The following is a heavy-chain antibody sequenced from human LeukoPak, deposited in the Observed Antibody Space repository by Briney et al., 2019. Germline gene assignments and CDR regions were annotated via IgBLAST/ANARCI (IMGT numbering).Heavy chain of an antibody. V-gene: IGHV3-11*01. D-gene: IGHD2-2*01. Sequence: GGSLRLSCAASGSTFSDYYMSWIRQAPGKGLEWVSYISSSGSTIYYADSVKGRFTISRDNAKNSLYLQMNSLRAEDTAVYYCARGYQLPEDAFDIWGQGTMVTVSS. CDR1: GSTFSDYY. CDR2: ISSSGSTI. CDR3: ARGYQLPEDAFDI. J-gene: IGHJ3*02.